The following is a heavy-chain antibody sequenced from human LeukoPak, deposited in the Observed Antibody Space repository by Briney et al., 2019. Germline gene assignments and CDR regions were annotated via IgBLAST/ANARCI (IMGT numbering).Heavy chain of an antibody. CDR1: GHTSLSYG. CDR2: INPNSGGT. V-gene: IGHV1-18*01. J-gene: IGHJ3*02. CDR3: AREAGYDFWSGYDAFDI. D-gene: IGHD3-3*01. Sequence: ASVKVSCKVSGHTSLSYGFTWVRQAPGQGLEWMGWINPNSGGTNYAQKFQGRVTMTRDTSTSTAYMELRSLRSDDTAVYYCAREAGYDFWSGYDAFDIWGQGTMVTVSS.